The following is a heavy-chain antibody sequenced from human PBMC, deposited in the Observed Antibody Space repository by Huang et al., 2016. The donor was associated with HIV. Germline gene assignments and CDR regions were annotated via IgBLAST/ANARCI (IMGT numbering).Heavy chain of an antibody. CDR1: GYTFTNYV. V-gene: IGHV1-18*01. J-gene: IGHJ3*02. Sequence: QVQLVQSGAEVKKPGASVKVSCKASGYTFTNYVISWVRQAPGQGLEGMGWISDYNGNSNYAQKFQGRVTMTTDTSTTTVYMELRNLRSDDTAVYYCATDYFDSSGNGAFDIWGQGTMVTVSS. CDR2: ISDYNGNS. D-gene: IGHD3-22*01. CDR3: ATDYFDSSGNGAFDI.